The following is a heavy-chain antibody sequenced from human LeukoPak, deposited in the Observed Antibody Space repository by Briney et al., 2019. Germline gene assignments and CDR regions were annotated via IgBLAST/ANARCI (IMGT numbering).Heavy chain of an antibody. D-gene: IGHD6-19*01. V-gene: IGHV5-51*01. CDR3: ARHVASSGWAHFDY. CDR2: TYPGGSDT. CDR1: GYSFTTCW. J-gene: IGHJ4*02. Sequence: GESLKISCEGSGYSFTTCWIGWVRQMPGKGLEWMGITYPGGSDTKYSPSFQGQVTISVDKSISTAYLQWTSLKASDTAIYYCARHVASSGWAHFDYWGQGTLVTVSS.